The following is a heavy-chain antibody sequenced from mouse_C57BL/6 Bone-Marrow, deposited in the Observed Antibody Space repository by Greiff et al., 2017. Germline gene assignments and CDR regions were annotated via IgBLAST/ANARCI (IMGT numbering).Heavy chain of an antibody. J-gene: IGHJ3*01. CDR1: GFTFSDYG. D-gene: IGHD2-2*01. CDR2: ISSGSSTI. Sequence: DVKLVESGGGLVKPGGSLKLSCAASGFTFSDYGMHWVRQAPEKGLEWVAYISSGSSTIYYADTVKGRFTISRDNAKNTLFLQMTSLRSEYTAMYYCARIYYGYDVAYWGQGTLVTVSA. V-gene: IGHV5-17*01. CDR3: ARIYYGYDVAY.